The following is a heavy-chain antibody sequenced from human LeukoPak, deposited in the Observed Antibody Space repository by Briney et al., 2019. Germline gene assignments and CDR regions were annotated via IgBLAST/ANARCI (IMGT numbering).Heavy chain of an antibody. D-gene: IGHD3-10*01. J-gene: IGHJ5*02. V-gene: IGHV1-3*01. Sequence: ASVKVSCKASGYTFTSYAMHWVRQAPGQRLEWMGWINAGNGNTKYSQKFQGRVTITRDTSASTAYMELSSLRSEDTAVYYCARDSGILWFGEFSNWFDPWGQGTLVTVSS. CDR3: ARDSGILWFGEFSNWFDP. CDR2: INAGNGNT. CDR1: GYTFTSYA.